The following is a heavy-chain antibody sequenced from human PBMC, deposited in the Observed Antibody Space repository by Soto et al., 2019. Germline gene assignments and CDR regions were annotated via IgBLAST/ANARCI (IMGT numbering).Heavy chain of an antibody. V-gene: IGHV3-30*18. Sequence: QVQLVESGGGVVQPGRSLRLSCAASGFTFSSYGMHWVRQAPGKGLEWVAVISYDGSNKYYADSVKGRFTISRDNSKNTLYLQMNSLRAEGTAVYYCAKDLAAFFDYWGQGTLVTVSS. J-gene: IGHJ4*02. CDR3: AKDLAAFFDY. CDR1: GFTFSSYG. D-gene: IGHD6-13*01. CDR2: ISYDGSNK.